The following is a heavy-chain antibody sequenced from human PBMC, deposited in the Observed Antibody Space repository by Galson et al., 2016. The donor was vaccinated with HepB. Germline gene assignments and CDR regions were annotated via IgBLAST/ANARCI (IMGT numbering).Heavy chain of an antibody. V-gene: IGHV3-11*01. CDR1: GFTFSDYY. J-gene: IGHJ4*02. CDR2: ISSSGDSI. D-gene: IGHD2-21*01. Sequence: SLRLSCAASGFTFSDYYMSWVRQAPGKGPEWLSYISSSGDSIRYADSVKGRFTIPRDNAKNSLYLQLNNLRAEDTAVYYCARDVVPYFDYWGRGALVTVSS. CDR3: ARDVVPYFDY.